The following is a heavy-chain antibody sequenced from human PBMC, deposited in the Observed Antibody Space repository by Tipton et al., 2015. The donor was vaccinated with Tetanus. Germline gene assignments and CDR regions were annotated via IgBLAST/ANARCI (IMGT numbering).Heavy chain of an antibody. CDR3: ATMTPVDWYFDL. CDR2: MFYIGST. J-gene: IGHJ2*01. V-gene: IGHV4-39*07. D-gene: IGHD4-23*01. Sequence: TLSLTCNVSGVSLSNSAYYWGWVRQPPGKGLEWIATMFYIGSTYYNPSLKSRLTISMDTTRNLFSLKLTSVTAADTAVYYCATMTPVDWYFDLWGRGTLVTVSS. CDR1: GVSLSNSAYY.